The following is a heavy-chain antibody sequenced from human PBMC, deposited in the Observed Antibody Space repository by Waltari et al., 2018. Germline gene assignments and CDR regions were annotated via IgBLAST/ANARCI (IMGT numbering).Heavy chain of an antibody. CDR2: IYHSGST. J-gene: IGHJ3*02. V-gene: IGHV4-4*02. Sequence: QVQLQESGPGLVKPSGTLSLTCAVSGGSISSSNWWSWVRQPPGKGLEWIGEIYHSGSTNYNPSRKSRVTISVDKSKNQFSLKLSSVTAADTAVYYCASFPDYYDSSGYYDAFDIWGQGTMVTVSS. CDR1: GGSISSSNW. CDR3: ASFPDYYDSSGYYDAFDI. D-gene: IGHD3-22*01.